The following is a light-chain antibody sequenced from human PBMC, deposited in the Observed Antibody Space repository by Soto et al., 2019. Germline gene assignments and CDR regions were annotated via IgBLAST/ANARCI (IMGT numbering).Light chain of an antibody. CDR3: QQYGSSGT. V-gene: IGKV3-15*01. Sequence: EIMLTQSPATLSVSLGERATLSCRASQSVSRNLAWYQQKPDQAPRLLIYGASTGATGIPGRFSGSGYGTEFTLTVSSLRSEDFAVYYCQQYGSSGTFGQGTKVDIK. CDR2: GAS. CDR1: QSVSRN. J-gene: IGKJ1*01.